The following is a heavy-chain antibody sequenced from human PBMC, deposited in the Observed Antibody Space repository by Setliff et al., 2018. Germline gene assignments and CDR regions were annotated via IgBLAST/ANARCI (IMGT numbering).Heavy chain of an antibody. D-gene: IGHD2-15*01. CDR1: DDSFTSSRYY. J-gene: IGHJ4*01. CDR3: VRPGGTTVVARHFDY. CDR2: ISYSGTP. V-gene: IGHV4-39*01. Sequence: ETLSLTCTVSDDSFTSSRYYWGWIRQAPGSGLEWIGSISYSGTPYYNASVESRVTISIDTSRNQFSLELRSVTVADTATYYCVRPGGTTVVARHFDYWAPESWSPSP.